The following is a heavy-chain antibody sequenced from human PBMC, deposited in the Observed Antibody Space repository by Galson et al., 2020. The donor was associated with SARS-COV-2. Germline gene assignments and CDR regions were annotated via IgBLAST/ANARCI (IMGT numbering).Heavy chain of an antibody. Sequence: GGSLRLSCAASGFTFSSYGMHWVRQAPGKGLEWVAVIWYDGSNKYYADSVKGRFTISRDNSKNTLYLQMNSLRAEDTAVYYCTSEAAPHYGMDVWGQGTTVTVSS. CDR3: TSEAAPHYGMDV. J-gene: IGHJ6*02. D-gene: IGHD6-25*01. CDR1: GFTFSSYG. CDR2: IWYDGSNK. V-gene: IGHV3-33*01.